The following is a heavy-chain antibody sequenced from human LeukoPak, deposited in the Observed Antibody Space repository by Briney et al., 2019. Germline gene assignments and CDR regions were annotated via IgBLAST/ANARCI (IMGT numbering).Heavy chain of an antibody. CDR3: AREGTGTNNEYYFDY. Sequence: SETLSLTCTVSGGSISSYYWSWIRQPPGKGLEWIGYIYYSGSTNYNPSLKSRVTISVDTSKNQFSLKLSSVTAADTAVYYCAREGTGTNNEYYFDYWGQGTLVTVSS. CDR1: GGSISSYY. CDR2: IYYSGST. V-gene: IGHV4-59*01. D-gene: IGHD1-1*01. J-gene: IGHJ4*02.